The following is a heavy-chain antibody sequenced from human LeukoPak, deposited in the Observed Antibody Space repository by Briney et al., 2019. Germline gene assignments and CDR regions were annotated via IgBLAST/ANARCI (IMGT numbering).Heavy chain of an antibody. D-gene: IGHD2-2*01. CDR2: IDDYGSRT. Sequence: GGSLRLSCAASGFTFNNNWMHWARQAPGKGLVWVSRIDDYGSRTTYADSVKGRFTISRDNAKNTLYLQMNSLRAEDTAVYYCARHPIVTVPAAMAFYYYGMDVWGQGTPVTVSS. J-gene: IGHJ6*02. CDR1: GFTFNNNW. V-gene: IGHV3-74*01. CDR3: ARHPIVTVPAAMAFYYYGMDV.